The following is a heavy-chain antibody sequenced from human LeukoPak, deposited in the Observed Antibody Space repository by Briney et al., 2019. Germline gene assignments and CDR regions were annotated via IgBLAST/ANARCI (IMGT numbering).Heavy chain of an antibody. CDR1: GGSISSHY. J-gene: IGHJ4*02. D-gene: IGHD3-9*01. Sequence: PSETLSLTCTVSGGSISSHYWSWIRQPPGKGLEWIGYIYYSGSTIYNPSLKSRVTISVDTSKNQFSLKLSSVTAADTAVYYCARVREYYDTLTGPQDYYFDYWGQGTLVTVSS. CDR3: ARVREYYDTLTGPQDYYFDY. CDR2: IYYSGST. V-gene: IGHV4-59*11.